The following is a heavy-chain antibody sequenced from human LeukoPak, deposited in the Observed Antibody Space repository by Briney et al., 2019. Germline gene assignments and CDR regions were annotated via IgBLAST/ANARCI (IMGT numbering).Heavy chain of an antibody. CDR1: GYTFTSYY. CDR2: IYPSGGTT. CDR3: ARGLSAMVSFDY. D-gene: IGHD5-18*01. J-gene: IGHJ4*02. Sequence: ASVTVSCKASGYTFTSYYMHWVRQAPGQGLEWMGIIYPSGGTTSLAHKFEGRVTMNRDPSTSTVYMELGSLGSEDTAVYYCARGLSAMVSFDYWGQGTLVTVSS. V-gene: IGHV1-46*01.